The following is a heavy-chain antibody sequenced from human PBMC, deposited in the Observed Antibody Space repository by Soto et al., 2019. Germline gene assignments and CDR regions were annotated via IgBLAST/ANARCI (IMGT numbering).Heavy chain of an antibody. D-gene: IGHD3-10*01. CDR2: ISGTGGST. V-gene: IGHV3-23*01. CDR1: GFTFSSYA. J-gene: IGHJ4*02. CDR3: AKDHTMVGGYCFDY. Sequence: EVQLLESGGDLVQPGGSLRLSCASSGFTFSSYAMTWVRQAPGKGLEWVSGISGTGGSTSYAVSVRGRFTISRDNSKNTLYLQMNSLRAEDTAVYYCAKDHTMVGGYCFDYWGQGTLVTVSS.